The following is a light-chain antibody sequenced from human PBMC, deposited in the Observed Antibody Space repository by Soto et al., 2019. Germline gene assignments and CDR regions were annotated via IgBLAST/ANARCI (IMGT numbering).Light chain of an antibody. V-gene: IGLV2-14*01. J-gene: IGLJ1*01. CDR3: SSYTSSSSYV. CDR2: EVS. Sequence: QSVLTQPASVSGSPGQSITISCTGTSSDVGGYNYVSWYQQHPGKAPKLMIYEVSNRPSGVSNRFSGPKSGNTASLTISVLQAEDDADYYCSSYTSSSSYVFGTGTKLTVL. CDR1: SSDVGGYNY.